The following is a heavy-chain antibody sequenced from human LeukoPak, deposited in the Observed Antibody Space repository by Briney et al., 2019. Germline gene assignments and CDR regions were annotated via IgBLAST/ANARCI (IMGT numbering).Heavy chain of an antibody. CDR3: SRDPNGDYVGAFDS. D-gene: IGHD4-17*01. Sequence: GGSLRLSCAASGFTFSNFAMTWVRQAPGKGLEWVSSLTSSRGHSYTADTVKGRFTISRDNSQNTQYLQMNNLRVEDTGVYYCSRDPNGDYVGAFDSWGQGTLVTVSS. CDR2: LTSSRGHS. V-gene: IGHV3-23*01. CDR1: GFTFSNFA. J-gene: IGHJ5*01.